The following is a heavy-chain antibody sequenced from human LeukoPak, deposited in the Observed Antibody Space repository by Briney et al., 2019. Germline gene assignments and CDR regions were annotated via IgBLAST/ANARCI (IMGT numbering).Heavy chain of an antibody. V-gene: IGHV3-43*01. CDR1: GFTFDDYT. CDR2: ISWDGGST. J-gene: IGHJ4*02. Sequence: PGGSLRLSCAASGFTFDDYTMHWVRQAPGKGLEWVSLISWDGGSTYYADSVKGRFTISRDNSKNTLYLQMNSLRAEDTAVYYCAKDETYCSSTSCYSRYFDYWGQGTLVTVSS. D-gene: IGHD2-2*01. CDR3: AKDETYCSSTSCYSRYFDY.